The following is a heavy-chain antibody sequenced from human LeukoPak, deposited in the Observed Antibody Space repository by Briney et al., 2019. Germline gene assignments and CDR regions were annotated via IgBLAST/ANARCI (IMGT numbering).Heavy chain of an antibody. CDR1: GGTFSSCA. CDR2: IIPIFGTA. J-gene: IGHJ4*02. Sequence: SVKVSCKASGGTFSSCAISWVRQAPGQGLEWMGGIIPIFGTANYAQKFQGRVTITTDESTSTAYMELSSLRSEDTAVYYCARDSRGRITGTTSYFDYWGQGTLVTVSS. D-gene: IGHD1-7*01. CDR3: ARDSRGRITGTTSYFDY. V-gene: IGHV1-69*05.